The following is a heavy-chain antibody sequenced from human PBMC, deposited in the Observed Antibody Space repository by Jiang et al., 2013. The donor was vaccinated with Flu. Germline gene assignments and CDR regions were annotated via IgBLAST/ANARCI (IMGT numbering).Heavy chain of an antibody. Sequence: WVRQMPGKGLEWMGIIYPGDSDTRYSPSFQGQVTISADKSISTAYLQWSSLKASDTAMYYCARALGCSGGSCYSDWFDPWGQGTLVTVSS. V-gene: IGHV5-51*01. CDR3: ARALGCSGGSCYSDWFDP. J-gene: IGHJ5*02. CDR2: IYPGDSDT. D-gene: IGHD2-15*01.